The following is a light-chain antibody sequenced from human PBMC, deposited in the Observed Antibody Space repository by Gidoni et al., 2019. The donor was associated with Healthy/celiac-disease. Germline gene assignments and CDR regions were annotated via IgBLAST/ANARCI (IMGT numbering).Light chain of an antibody. Sequence: EIVLTQSPATLSLSPGERATLSCRASPSVSSYVAWYQQKPGQAPRLLIYDASNRATGIPARFSGSGSGTDFTLTISSLEPEDFAVYYCQQRSNWPPTFGQGTRLEIK. CDR2: DAS. J-gene: IGKJ5*01. CDR1: PSVSSY. V-gene: IGKV3-11*01. CDR3: QQRSNWPPT.